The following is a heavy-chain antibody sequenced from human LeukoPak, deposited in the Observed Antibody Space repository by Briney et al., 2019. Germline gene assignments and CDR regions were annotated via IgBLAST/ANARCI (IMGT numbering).Heavy chain of an antibody. V-gene: IGHV3-43*01. CDR1: GFDFGDYT. J-gene: IGHJ4*02. D-gene: IGHD3-22*01. CDR2: ISWNSGSI. Sequence: HTGGSLRLSCAVSGFDFGDYTMHWVRQPPGKGLEWVSLISWNSGSIKYTESVKGRFTTSRDNSKNSLYLQMSSLRTEDTALYYCARDIYDSGDFRGDFWGQGTLVTVSS. CDR3: ARDIYDSGDFRGDF.